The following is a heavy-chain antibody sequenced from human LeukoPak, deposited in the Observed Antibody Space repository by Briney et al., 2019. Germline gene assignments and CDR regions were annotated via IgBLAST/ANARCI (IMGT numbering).Heavy chain of an antibody. Sequence: GASVKVSCKASGYTFTSYGISWVRQAPGQGLERMGWISAYNGNTNYAQKLQGRVTMTTDTSTSTAYMELRSLRSDDTAVYYCARVRSIAAPMGYNWFDPWGQGTLVTVSS. V-gene: IGHV1-18*01. CDR3: ARVRSIAAPMGYNWFDP. CDR2: ISAYNGNT. CDR1: GYTFTSYG. D-gene: IGHD6-6*01. J-gene: IGHJ5*02.